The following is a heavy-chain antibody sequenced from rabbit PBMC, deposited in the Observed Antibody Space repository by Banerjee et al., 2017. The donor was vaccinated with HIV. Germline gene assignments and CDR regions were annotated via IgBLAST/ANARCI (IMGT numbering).Heavy chain of an antibody. CDR2: IGGDNGYT. CDR3: AREGDDSYDISYGMDL. J-gene: IGHJ6*01. CDR1: GFSFSGGYD. V-gene: IGHV1S45*01. D-gene: IGHD6-1*01. Sequence: QEQLEESGGDLVKPEGSLTLTCTASGFSFSGGYDMCWVRQAPGKGLEWIACIGGDNGYTYYASWAKGRFTISKTSSTTVTLQMTSLTAADTATYFCAREGDDSYDISYGMDLWGPGTLVTVS.